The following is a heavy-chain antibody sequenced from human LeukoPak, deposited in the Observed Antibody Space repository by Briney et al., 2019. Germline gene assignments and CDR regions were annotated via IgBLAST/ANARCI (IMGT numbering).Heavy chain of an antibody. CDR1: GYTFPDYY. CDR3: ARGGWYIDY. Sequence: ASVKVSCKASGYTFPDYYMHWVRQAPGQGLEWLGWISPNSGGTNYAQKFQGRVTMTRDTSISTTYMELSRLTSDDTAVYYCARGGWYIDYWGQGTLVTVSS. D-gene: IGHD6-19*01. CDR2: ISPNSGGT. V-gene: IGHV1-2*02. J-gene: IGHJ4*02.